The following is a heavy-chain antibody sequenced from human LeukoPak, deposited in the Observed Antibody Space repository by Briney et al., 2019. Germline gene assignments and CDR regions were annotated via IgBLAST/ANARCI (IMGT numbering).Heavy chain of an antibody. Sequence: GGSLRFSCAASGFTFSSYSMNWVRQAPGKGLEWVSYISSSSSTIYYADSVKGRFTISRDNAKNSLYLQMNSLRAEDTAVYYCARDNRGSGSYYSTTDYWGQGTLVTVSS. CDR3: ARDNRGSGSYYSTTDY. D-gene: IGHD3-10*01. CDR2: ISSSSSTI. CDR1: GFTFSSYS. V-gene: IGHV3-48*04. J-gene: IGHJ4*02.